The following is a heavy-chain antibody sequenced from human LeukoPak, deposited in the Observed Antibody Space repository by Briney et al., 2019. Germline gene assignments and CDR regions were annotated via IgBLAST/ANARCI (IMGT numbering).Heavy chain of an antibody. CDR2: IDWDDDK. V-gene: IGHV2-70*17. D-gene: IGHD6-13*01. J-gene: IGHJ4*02. Sequence: SGPALVKPTQTLTLTCTFSGFSLTTSGMCVSWIRQPPGEALEWLARIDWDDDKFYRTSLKTRLTISKDTSKNQVVLTVTNMDPVDTATYYCARMSGSRYYFDYWGQGALVTVSS. CDR3: ARMSGSRYYFDY. CDR1: GFSLTTSGMC.